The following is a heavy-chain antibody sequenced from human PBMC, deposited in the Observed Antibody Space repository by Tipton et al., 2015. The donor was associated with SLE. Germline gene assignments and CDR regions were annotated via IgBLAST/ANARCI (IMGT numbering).Heavy chain of an antibody. Sequence: TLSLTCAVSGYSISSGYYWGWIRQPPGKGLEWIGYIYYSGSTNYNPSLKSRVTISVDTSKNQFSLKLSSVTAADTAVYYCARGLMVRGVKVDYWGQGTLVTVSS. V-gene: IGHV4-38-2*01. CDR3: ARGLMVRGVKVDY. J-gene: IGHJ4*02. CDR1: GYSISSGYY. D-gene: IGHD3-10*01. CDR2: IYYSGST.